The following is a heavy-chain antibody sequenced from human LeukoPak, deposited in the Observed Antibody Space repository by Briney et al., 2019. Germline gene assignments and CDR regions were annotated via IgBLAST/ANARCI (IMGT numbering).Heavy chain of an antibody. V-gene: IGHV4-34*01. D-gene: IGHD3-9*01. CDR2: INHSGST. Sequence: PSETLSLTCAVYGGSFSGYYWSWIRQPPGKGLEWIGEINHSGSTNYNPSLKSRVTISVDTSKNQFSLKLSSVTAADTAVYYCARGNILTGYCFDFWGQGALVTVSS. CDR3: ARGNILTGYCFDF. CDR1: GGSFSGYY. J-gene: IGHJ4*02.